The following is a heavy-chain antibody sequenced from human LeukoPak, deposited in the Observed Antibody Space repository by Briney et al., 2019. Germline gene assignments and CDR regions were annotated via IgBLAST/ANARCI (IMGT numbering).Heavy chain of an antibody. V-gene: IGHV1-18*01. J-gene: IGHJ1*01. D-gene: IGHD6-13*01. CDR3: AREHIAAARDQYFQH. CDR2: ISAYNGNT. CDR1: GYTFASYG. Sequence: APVKASCKASGYTFASYGISWVRQAPGQGLEWMGWISAYNGNTNYAQKLQGRVTMTTDTSTSTAYMELRSLRSDDTAVYYCAREHIAAARDQYFQHWGQGTLVTVSS.